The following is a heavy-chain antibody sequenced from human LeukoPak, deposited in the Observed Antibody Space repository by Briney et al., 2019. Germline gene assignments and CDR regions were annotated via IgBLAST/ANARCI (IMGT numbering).Heavy chain of an antibody. D-gene: IGHD5-12*01. Sequence: SETLSLTCGVSSEFFSGYFWGWIRQPPGKGLEWIGDINDSGTTKYNPTLKSRVTISVDPSKNQFSLKLSSVTAADTAVDYCARLGGGYVVNWFGPWGQGTLSPSPQ. V-gene: IGHV4-34*01. J-gene: IGHJ5*02. CDR2: INDSGTT. CDR3: ARLGGGYVVNWFGP. CDR1: SEFFSGYF.